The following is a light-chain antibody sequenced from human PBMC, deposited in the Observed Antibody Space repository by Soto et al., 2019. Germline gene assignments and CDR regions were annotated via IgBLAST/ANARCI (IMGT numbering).Light chain of an antibody. Sequence: QSVLTQPPSASGSFGQSVTISCTGTSSDVGGYNYVSWYQQHPGQAPKLMIYDVNNRPSGISDRFSGSKSGNTASLTISWLQAEDEAEYYCCSYTSSITRYVFGTGTKVTVL. J-gene: IGLJ1*01. CDR1: SSDVGGYNY. CDR3: CSYTSSITRYV. V-gene: IGLV2-14*01. CDR2: DVN.